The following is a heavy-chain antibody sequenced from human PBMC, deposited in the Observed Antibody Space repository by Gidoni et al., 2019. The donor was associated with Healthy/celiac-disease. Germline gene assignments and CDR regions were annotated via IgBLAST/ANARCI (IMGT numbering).Heavy chain of an antibody. D-gene: IGHD1-1*01. CDR1: GFTFSSYS. V-gene: IGHV3-21*01. CDR3: ARDFILYGWNDARGPDYYYYGMDV. J-gene: IGHJ6*02. Sequence: EVQLVESGGGLVKPGGSLRLSCAASGFTFSSYSMNWVRPAPGKGLEWVSSISSSSSYIYYADSVKGRFTISRDNAKNSLYLQMNSLRAEDTAVYYCARDFILYGWNDARGPDYYYYGMDVWGQGTTVTVSS. CDR2: ISSSSSYI.